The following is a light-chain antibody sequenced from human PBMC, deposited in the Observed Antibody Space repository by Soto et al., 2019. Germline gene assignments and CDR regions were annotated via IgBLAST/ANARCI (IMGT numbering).Light chain of an antibody. CDR2: GAS. CDR1: QSVSNR. CDR3: HKYNMWPWT. J-gene: IGKJ1*01. Sequence: DIVMTQSPATLSVCPGERATLSCRASQSVSNRLVWWQQKPGQAPILLVYGASTRGAAITARCSGSGSETEFILTISSLQSSEIEIYYCHKYNMWPWTFGQGTKVDIK. V-gene: IGKV3-15*01.